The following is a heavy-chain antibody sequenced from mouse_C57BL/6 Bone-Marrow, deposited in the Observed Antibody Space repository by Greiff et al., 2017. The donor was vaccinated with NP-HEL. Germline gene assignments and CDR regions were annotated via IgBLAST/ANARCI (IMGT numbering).Heavy chain of an antibody. J-gene: IGHJ4*01. CDR3: ARSYYCSSSCAMDY. V-gene: IGHV5-16*01. CDR2: INYDGSST. Sequence: EVKVVESEGGLVQPGSSMTLSCTASGFTFSDYYMAWVRQAPEKGLEWVANINYDGSSTYYLDSLKSRFIISRDNAKNILYLQISSLKSEDTATYYCARSYYCSSSCAMDYWGQGTSVTVSS. CDR1: GFTFSDYY. D-gene: IGHD1-1*01.